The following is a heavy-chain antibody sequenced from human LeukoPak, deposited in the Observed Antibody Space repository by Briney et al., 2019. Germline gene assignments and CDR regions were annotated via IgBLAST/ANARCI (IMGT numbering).Heavy chain of an antibody. CDR2: IYYSGST. D-gene: IGHD6-6*01. CDR3: ARKRRSSSSAGFDS. CDR1: GGSISSSSYY. Sequence: KPSETLSLTCTVSGGSISSSSYYWGWIRQPPGKGLEWIGSIYYSGSTYYNPSLKSRVTISVDTSKNQFSLKLSSVTAADTAVYYCARKRRSSSSAGFDSWGQGTLVTVSS. J-gene: IGHJ4*02. V-gene: IGHV4-39*07.